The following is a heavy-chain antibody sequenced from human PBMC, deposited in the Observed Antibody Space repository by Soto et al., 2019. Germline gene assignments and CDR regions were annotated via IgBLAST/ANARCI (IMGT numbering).Heavy chain of an antibody. CDR2: IYYSGST. Sequence: PSETLSLTCTVSGGSISSSSYYWGWIRQPPGKGLEWIGSIYYSGSTYYNPSLKSRVTISVDTSKNQFSLKLSSVTAADSAVYYCARLGAYYQSLYPWGPGTLVTVSS. CDR1: GGSISSSSYY. V-gene: IGHV4-39*01. D-gene: IGHD2-21*01. J-gene: IGHJ5*02. CDR3: ARLGAYYQSLYP.